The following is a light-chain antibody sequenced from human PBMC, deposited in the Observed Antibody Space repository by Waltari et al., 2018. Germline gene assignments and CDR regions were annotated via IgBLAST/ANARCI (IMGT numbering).Light chain of an antibody. Sequence: DIHMTQSPSPLSASLGERVPVTCRASQSTSGWLAWYQQKPGQAPKLLIYQASSFESGVPSRFSGSGSGTEFTLTISSLQPDDFATYFCQQYNGYSWTFGEGTKVEIK. CDR1: QSTSGW. V-gene: IGKV1-5*03. CDR2: QAS. J-gene: IGKJ1*01. CDR3: QQYNGYSWT.